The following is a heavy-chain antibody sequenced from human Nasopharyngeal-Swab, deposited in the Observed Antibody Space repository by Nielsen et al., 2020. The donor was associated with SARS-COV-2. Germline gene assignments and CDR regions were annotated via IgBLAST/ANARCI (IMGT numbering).Heavy chain of an antibody. CDR3: ARTLLGWWEWLSLAIYYGMDV. V-gene: IGHV1-18*01. Sequence: ASVKVSCKASGGTFSSYAISWVRQAPGQGLEWMGWISAYNGNTNYAQKLQGRVTMTTDTSTSTAYMELRSLRSDDTAVYYCARTLLGWWEWLSLAIYYGMDVWGQGTTVTVSS. J-gene: IGHJ6*02. D-gene: IGHD3-3*01. CDR2: ISAYNGNT. CDR1: GGTFSSYA.